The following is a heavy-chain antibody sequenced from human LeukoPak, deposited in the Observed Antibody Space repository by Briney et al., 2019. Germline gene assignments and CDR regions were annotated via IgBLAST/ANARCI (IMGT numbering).Heavy chain of an antibody. J-gene: IGHJ3*02. Sequence: PSETLSLTCTVSGGSISSYYWGWIQQPPGKGLEWIGSIYHGGSTYYNPSLKSRVTISVDTSKNQFSLKLSSVTAADTAVYYCARVHGSGSYAFDIWGQGTMVTVSS. D-gene: IGHD3-10*01. CDR3: ARVHGSGSYAFDI. CDR1: GGSISSYY. CDR2: IYHGGST. V-gene: IGHV4-38-2*02.